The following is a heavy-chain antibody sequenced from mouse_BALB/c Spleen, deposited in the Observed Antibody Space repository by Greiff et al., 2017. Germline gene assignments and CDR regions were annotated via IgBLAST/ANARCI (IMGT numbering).Heavy chain of an antibody. Sequence: LVESGAELVRPGSSVKISCKASGYAFSSYWMNWVKQRPGQGLEWIGQIYPGDGDTNYNGKFKGKATLTADKSSSTAYMQLSSLTSEDSAVYFCARSWVITTVVAPYAMDYWGQGTSVTVSS. CDR3: ARSWVITTVVAPYAMDY. D-gene: IGHD1-1*01. CDR1: GYAFSSYW. CDR2: IYPGDGDT. V-gene: IGHV1-80*01. J-gene: IGHJ4*01.